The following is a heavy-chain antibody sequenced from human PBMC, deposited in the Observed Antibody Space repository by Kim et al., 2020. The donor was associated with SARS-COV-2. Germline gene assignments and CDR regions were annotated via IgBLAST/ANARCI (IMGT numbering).Heavy chain of an antibody. D-gene: IGHD6-13*01. V-gene: IGHV4-39*01. CDR3: ARLYSSSWSHHEGWFDP. CDR2: IYYSGST. J-gene: IGHJ5*02. CDR1: GGSISSSSYY. Sequence: SETLSLTCTVSGGSISSSSYYWGWIRQPPGKGLEWIGSIYYSGSTYYNPSLKSRVTISVDTSKNQFSLKLSSVTAADTAVYYCARLYSSSWSHHEGWFDPWGQGTLVTVSS.